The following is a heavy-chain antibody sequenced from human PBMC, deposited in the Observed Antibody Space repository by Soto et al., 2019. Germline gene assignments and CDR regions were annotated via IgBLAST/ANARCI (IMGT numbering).Heavy chain of an antibody. D-gene: IGHD6-19*01. CDR2: LSDDGVTK. Sequence: QVQLVESGGGVVQPGRSLRLSCAASGFAFSSYAMHWVRQAPGKGLWWVALLSDDGVTKYYVDSVRGRFTISRDNSKNTLYLQMNSLRAEDTATYYGYGSGRWGQGILVTVSS. CDR1: GFAFSSYA. CDR3: YGSGR. V-gene: IGHV3-30*03. J-gene: IGHJ4*02.